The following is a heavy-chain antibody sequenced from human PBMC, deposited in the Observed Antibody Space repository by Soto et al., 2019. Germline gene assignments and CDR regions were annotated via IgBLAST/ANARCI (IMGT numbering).Heavy chain of an antibody. D-gene: IGHD2-15*01. V-gene: IGHV1-69*13. CDR1: GGTFSSYA. Sequence: GASVKVSCKASGGTFSSYAISWVRQAPGQGLEWMGGIIPIFGTANYAQKFQGRVTITADESTSTAYMELSSLRSEDTAVYYCARDDTLPACKGLCNAGRSYGMDVWGQGTTVTVSS. CDR2: IIPIFGTA. CDR3: ARDDTLPACKGLCNAGRSYGMDV. J-gene: IGHJ6*02.